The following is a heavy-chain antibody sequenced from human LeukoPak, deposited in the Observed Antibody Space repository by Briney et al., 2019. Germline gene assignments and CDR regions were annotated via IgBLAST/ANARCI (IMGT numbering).Heavy chain of an antibody. Sequence: GESLKFSFKAYGYILTNFWSGWVPQIPGEGLQWMGIIFAGASDTRNSPSFEGQVSISVDTSTSAAYLEWGSLKASDTATYYCARLDSVRKVLTSHLPGYYYSMDAWGTGTTITVSS. CDR1: GYILTNFW. D-gene: IGHD3-16*01. CDR2: IFAGASDT. V-gene: IGHV5-51*01. J-gene: IGHJ6*03. CDR3: ARLDSVRKVLTSHLPGYYYSMDA.